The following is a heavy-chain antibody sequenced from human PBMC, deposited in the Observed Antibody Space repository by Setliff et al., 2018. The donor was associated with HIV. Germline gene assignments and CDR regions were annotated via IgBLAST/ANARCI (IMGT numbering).Heavy chain of an antibody. V-gene: IGHV4-39*07. Sequence: SETLSLTCTVSGGSISSSSLYWGWIRQPPGKGLGWIGSIYYSGSTYYNPSLKSRVTISLDTSKSLFSLKLSSVSAADTAVYYCARDRLLLWFDEEYYFDYWGQGTLVTVSS. CDR3: ARDRLLLWFDEEYYFDY. CDR2: IYYSGST. CDR1: GGSISSSSLY. J-gene: IGHJ4*02. D-gene: IGHD3-10*01.